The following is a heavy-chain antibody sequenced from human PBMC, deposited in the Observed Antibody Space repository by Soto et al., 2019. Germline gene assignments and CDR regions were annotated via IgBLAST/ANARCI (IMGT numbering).Heavy chain of an antibody. CDR2: VSGSGGST. CDR3: AKVARQGDCIGCSCYSPYYYFDY. Sequence: GGSLRLSCAASGFTFSSYAMSWVRQAHGKGLELVSAVSGSGGSTYYEDSVKGRFTIYRDNSKNTLYLQMNSLRAEETAVDDCAKVARQGDCIGCSCYSPYYYFDYWGQGTLVTVSS. V-gene: IGHV3-23*01. D-gene: IGHD2-15*01. J-gene: IGHJ4*02. CDR1: GFTFSSYA.